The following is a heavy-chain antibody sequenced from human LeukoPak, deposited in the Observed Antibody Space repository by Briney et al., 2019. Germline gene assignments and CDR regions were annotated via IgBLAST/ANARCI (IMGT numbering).Heavy chain of an antibody. D-gene: IGHD6-13*01. CDR1: GGSVSSGGYY. Sequence: ASETLSLTCTVSGGSVSSGGYYWTWIRQHPGKGLEWIGYISHSGSTYSNPSLKSRVTISVDASKNQCSLKMSSVTAADTAVYFCARLSAATGSPFDCWGQGTLVTVSS. J-gene: IGHJ4*02. CDR3: ARLSAATGSPFDC. CDR2: ISHSGST. V-gene: IGHV4-31*03.